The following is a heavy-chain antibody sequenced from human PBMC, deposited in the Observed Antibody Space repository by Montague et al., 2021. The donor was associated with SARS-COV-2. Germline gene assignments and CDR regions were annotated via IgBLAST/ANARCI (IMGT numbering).Heavy chain of an antibody. J-gene: IGHJ6*02. V-gene: IGHV3-74*01. Sequence: SLRLSCAASGFSFSDYCMHWVRQAPGKGLEWVSRINTDGSNSYYTDSVKGRFTISRDNAKNTLYLQMNSLRAEDTAVYYCAREPGSVDGMDVWGQGTTITVSS. CDR3: AREPGSVDGMDV. CDR2: INTDGSNS. CDR1: GFSFSDYC. D-gene: IGHD4-23*01.